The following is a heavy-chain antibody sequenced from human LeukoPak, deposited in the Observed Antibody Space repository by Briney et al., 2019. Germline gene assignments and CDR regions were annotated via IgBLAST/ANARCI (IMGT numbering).Heavy chain of an antibody. J-gene: IGHJ6*03. CDR3: ATRGSDIVAPDYYYYYYMDV. Sequence: PSETLSLTCTVSGGSISSSNYYWGWIRQPPGKGLEWIGSIYHSGSTYYNPSLKSRVTISVDTSKNQFSLKLSSVTAADTAVYYCATRGSDIVAPDYYYYYYMDVWGKGTTVTVSS. V-gene: IGHV4-39*07. CDR1: GGSISSSNYY. CDR2: IYHSGST. D-gene: IGHD2-15*01.